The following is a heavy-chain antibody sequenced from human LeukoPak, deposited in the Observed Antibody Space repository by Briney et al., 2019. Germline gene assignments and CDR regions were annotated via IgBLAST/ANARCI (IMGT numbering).Heavy chain of an antibody. CDR3: ARTVTMIVVVNDY. Sequence: ASVKVSCKASGYTFTSYGISWVRQAPGQGLEWMGWFSAYNGNTNYAQKLQGRVTMTTDTSTSTDYMELRSLRSDDTAVYYCARTVTMIVVVNDYWGQGTLVTVSS. V-gene: IGHV1-18*01. CDR2: FSAYNGNT. J-gene: IGHJ4*02. D-gene: IGHD3-22*01. CDR1: GYTFTSYG.